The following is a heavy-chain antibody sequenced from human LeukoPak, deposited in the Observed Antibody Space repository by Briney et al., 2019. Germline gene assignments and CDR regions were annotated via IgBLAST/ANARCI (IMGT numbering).Heavy chain of an antibody. CDR1: GGSISSYY. V-gene: IGHV4-59*12. CDR3: ARARDLAFDY. Sequence: SETLSLTCTVSGGSISSYYWSWIRQPPGKGLEWIGYIYYSGSTNYNPSLKSRVTISVDTSKNQFSLKLSSVTAADTAVYYCARARDLAFDYWGQGTLVTVSS. CDR2: IYYSGST. J-gene: IGHJ4*02.